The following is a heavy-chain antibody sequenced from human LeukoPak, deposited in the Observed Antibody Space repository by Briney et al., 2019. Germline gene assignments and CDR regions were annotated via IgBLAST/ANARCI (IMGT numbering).Heavy chain of an antibody. CDR1: GYAFTGNY. Sequence: ASVKVSCKASGYAFTGNYMHWVRQAPGQGLEWMGWINPNSGGTNCAQKFQGWVTMTRDTSISTAYMELSRLRSDDTAVYYCARDRYYGSGSYFNWFDPWGQGTLVTVSS. J-gene: IGHJ5*02. CDR2: INPNSGGT. CDR3: ARDRYYGSGSYFNWFDP. D-gene: IGHD3-10*01. V-gene: IGHV1-2*04.